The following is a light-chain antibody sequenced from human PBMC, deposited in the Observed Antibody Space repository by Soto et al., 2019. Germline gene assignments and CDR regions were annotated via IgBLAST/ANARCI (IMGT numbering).Light chain of an antibody. CDR2: EVS. CDR1: SSDVGGYNY. J-gene: IGLJ2*01. CDR3: RSYAGSNFVV. Sequence: QSALTQPPSASGSPGQSVTISCTGTSSDVGGYNYVSWYQQHPGKAPKFMIYEVSKRPSGVPDRFSGSKSGNTASLTVSGLQSEDEAAYYCRSYAGSNFVVFGGGTKLTVL. V-gene: IGLV2-8*01.